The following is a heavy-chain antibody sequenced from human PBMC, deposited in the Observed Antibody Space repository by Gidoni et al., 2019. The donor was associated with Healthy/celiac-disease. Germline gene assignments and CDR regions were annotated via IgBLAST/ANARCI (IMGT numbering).Heavy chain of an antibody. V-gene: IGHV3-9*01. D-gene: IGHD3-10*01. CDR1: GFTFDDYA. J-gene: IGHJ4*02. Sequence: EVQLVEHGGGLVQPGRSLRLSCAASGFTFDDYAMHWVRQAPGKGLEWVSGISWNSGSIGYADSVKGRFTISRDNAKNSLYLQMNSLRAEDTALYYCARRGAALEIDYWGQGTLVTVSS. CDR2: ISWNSGSI. CDR3: ARRGAALEIDY.